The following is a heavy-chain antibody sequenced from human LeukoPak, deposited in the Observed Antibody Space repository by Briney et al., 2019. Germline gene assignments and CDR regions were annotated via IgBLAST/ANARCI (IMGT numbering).Heavy chain of an antibody. CDR1: GYTFTGYY. V-gene: IGHV1-2*02. J-gene: IGHJ4*02. Sequence: ASVKVSCKASGYTFTGYYMHWVRQAPGQGLEWMGWINPNSGGTNYAQKFQGRVTMTRDTSISTAYMELSRLRSDDAAVYYCARDPYCSSTSCYLDYWGQGTLVTVFS. D-gene: IGHD2-2*01. CDR2: INPNSGGT. CDR3: ARDPYCSSTSCYLDY.